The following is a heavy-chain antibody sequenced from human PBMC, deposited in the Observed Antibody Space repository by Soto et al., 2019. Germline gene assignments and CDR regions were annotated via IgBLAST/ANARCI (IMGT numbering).Heavy chain of an antibody. CDR1: GFTFSKYA. J-gene: IGHJ4*02. CDR3: ARFADCGGACPLDY. V-gene: IGHV3-23*01. Sequence: GGSLRLSCAGSGFTFSKYAMAWARQAPGKGLEWVSSISADASRTYYAESVRGRFTISRGNSQNTLFLQMSSLRAEDTAVYYCARFADCGGACPLDYWGQGTLVTVSS. D-gene: IGHD2-21*02. CDR2: ISADASRT.